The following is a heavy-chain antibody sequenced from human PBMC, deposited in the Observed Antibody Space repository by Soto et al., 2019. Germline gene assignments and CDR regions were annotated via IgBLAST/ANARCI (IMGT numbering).Heavy chain of an antibody. D-gene: IGHD5-18*01. CDR1: GGSFSGYY. CDR3: ARGGDTAMVKYNWFDP. CDR2: INHSGST. J-gene: IGHJ5*02. Sequence: QVQLQQWGAGLLKPSETLSLTCAVYGGSFSGYYWSWIRQPPGKGLEWIGEINHSGSTNYNPSLKSRVTITVDTSKNQFSLKLSSVTAADTAVYYCARGGDTAMVKYNWFDPWGQGTLVTVSS. V-gene: IGHV4-34*01.